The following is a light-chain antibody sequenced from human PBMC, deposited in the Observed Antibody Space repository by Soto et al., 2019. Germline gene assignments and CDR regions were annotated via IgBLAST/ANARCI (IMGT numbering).Light chain of an antibody. CDR2: EVS. V-gene: IGLV2-14*01. J-gene: IGLJ1*01. CDR1: SSDIGDYNY. Sequence: SVLTQPASMSGSPGQSISISCTGTSSDIGDYNYVSWYQQHPGKAPKLLIYEVSNRPSGVSYRFSGSKSGNTASLAISGLQAEDEADYYCSSYTRTTPYVFGTGTKVTVL. CDR3: SSYTRTTPYV.